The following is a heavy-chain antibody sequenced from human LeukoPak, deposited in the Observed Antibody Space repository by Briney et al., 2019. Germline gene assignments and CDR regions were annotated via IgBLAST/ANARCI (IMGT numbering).Heavy chain of an antibody. CDR3: AKVYFDSGWVDY. J-gene: IGHJ4*02. D-gene: IGHD6-19*01. V-gene: IGHV3-23*01. CDR1: GFTFSSYA. Sequence: GASLRLSCAASGFTFSSYAMSWVRQAPGKGLEWVSAISGSGGSTYYADSVKGRFTISRDNSKNMLYLQMNSLRAEDTAVYYCAKVYFDSGWVDYWGQGTLVTVSS. CDR2: ISGSGGST.